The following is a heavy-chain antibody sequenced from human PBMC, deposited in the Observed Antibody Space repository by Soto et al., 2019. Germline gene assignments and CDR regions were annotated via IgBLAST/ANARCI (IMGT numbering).Heavy chain of an antibody. CDR3: AREDAARIERWFDA. V-gene: IGHV4-31*11. Sequence: PSETLSLTGAVSGGSIISASYSWNWIRQSPGRGLEWIGHIYSSGSTYYNPSLKSRVSISVDTSNNQFSLKLTSVTAADTAVYFCAREDAARIERWFDAWGQGILVNVS. CDR1: GGSIISASYS. D-gene: IGHD6-6*01. CDR2: IYSSGST. J-gene: IGHJ5*02.